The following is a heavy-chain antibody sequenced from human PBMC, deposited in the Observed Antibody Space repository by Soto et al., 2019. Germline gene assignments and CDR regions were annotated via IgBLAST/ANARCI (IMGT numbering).Heavy chain of an antibody. J-gene: IGHJ5*02. CDR3: ARSGRYDYIWGSYRPNWFDP. CDR2: INHSGST. V-gene: IGHV4-34*01. D-gene: IGHD3-16*02. CDR1: GGSFSGYY. Sequence: SETLSLTCAVYGGSFSGYYWSWIRQPPGKGLEWIGEINHSGSTNYNPSLKSRVTISVDTSKNQFSLKLSSVTAADTAVYYCARSGRYDYIWGSYRPNWFDPWGQGTLVTVS.